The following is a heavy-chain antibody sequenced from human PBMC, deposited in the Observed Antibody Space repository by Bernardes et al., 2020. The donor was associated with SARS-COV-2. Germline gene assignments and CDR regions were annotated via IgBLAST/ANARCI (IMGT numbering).Heavy chain of an antibody. D-gene: IGHD6-6*01. V-gene: IGHV1-58*01. CDR2: IVVGSGNT. J-gene: IGHJ3*02. CDR1: GFTFTSSA. CDR3: AAAESIAAPLEAFDI. Sequence: SVKVSCKASGFTFTSSAVQWVRQARGQRLEWIGWIVVGSGNTNYAQKFQERVTITRDMSTSTAYMELSSLRSEDTAVYYCAAAESIAAPLEAFDIWGQGTMVTVSS.